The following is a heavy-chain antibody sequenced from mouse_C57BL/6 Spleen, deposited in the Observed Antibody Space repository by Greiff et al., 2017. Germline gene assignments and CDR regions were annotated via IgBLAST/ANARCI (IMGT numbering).Heavy chain of an antibody. CDR3: ARRDYYGSSYAAMDY. V-gene: IGHV1-9*01. CDR2: ILPGSGST. D-gene: IGHD1-1*01. J-gene: IGHJ4*01. Sequence: QVQLQQSGAELMKPGASVKLSCKATGYTFTGYWIEWVKQRPGHGLEWIGEILPGSGSTNYNEKFKGKATLTADTSSNTAYMQLSSLTTEDSAIYYCARRDYYGSSYAAMDYWGQGTSVTVSS. CDR1: GYTFTGYW.